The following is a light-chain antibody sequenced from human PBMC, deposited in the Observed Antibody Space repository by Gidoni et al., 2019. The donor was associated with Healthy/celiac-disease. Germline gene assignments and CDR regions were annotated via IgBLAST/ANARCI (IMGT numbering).Light chain of an antibody. CDR3: QQSYSTPIT. CDR2: AVS. CDR1: QSSNIY. V-gene: IGKV1-39*01. J-gene: IGKJ5*01. Sequence: DIQMTQSPSSLSASVGDRVTITCRASQSSNIYLNWYQQKPGKAPKLLISAVSSLQSGVPSRFSGSGSGTEFTLTVSNLQPEDYATYYCQQSYSTPITFGQGTRLE.